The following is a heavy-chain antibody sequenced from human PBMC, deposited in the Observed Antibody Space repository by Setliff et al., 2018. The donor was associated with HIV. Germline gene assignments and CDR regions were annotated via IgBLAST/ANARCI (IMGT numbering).Heavy chain of an antibody. D-gene: IGHD6-6*01. J-gene: IGHJ4*02. CDR2: IKYSGST. V-gene: IGHV4-39*01. Sequence: PSETLSLTCNVSGGSISSSSHYWGWIRQPPGGGLEWIGNIKYSGSTFYNPSLKGRVTISIDASRNHFSLKLSSVTAADTAVYYCARHSDIAARRTYFDYWGQGTLVTVSS. CDR3: ARHSDIAARRTYFDY. CDR1: GGSISSSSHY.